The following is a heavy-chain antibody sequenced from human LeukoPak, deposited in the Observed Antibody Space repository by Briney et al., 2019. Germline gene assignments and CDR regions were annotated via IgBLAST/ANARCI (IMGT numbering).Heavy chain of an antibody. CDR2: IYYSGST. Sequence: PSQTLSLTCTVSGGSISSGGYYWSWIRQPPGKGLEWIGYIYYSGSTNYNPSLKSRVTISVDTSKNQFSLKLSSVTAADTAVYYCARTQIWGNAFDIWGQGTMVTVSS. D-gene: IGHD3-16*01. V-gene: IGHV4-61*08. J-gene: IGHJ3*02. CDR3: ARTQIWGNAFDI. CDR1: GGSISSGGYY.